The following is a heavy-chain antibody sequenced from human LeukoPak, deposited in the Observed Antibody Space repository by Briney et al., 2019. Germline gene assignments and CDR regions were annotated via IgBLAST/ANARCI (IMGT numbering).Heavy chain of an antibody. J-gene: IGHJ5*02. CDR2: IYTSGST. Sequence: SETLSLTCTVSGGSISSGSYYWSWIRQPAGKGLEWIGRIYTSGSTNYNPSLKSRVTISVDTSKNQFSLKLSSVTAADTAVYYCARGFSSRYDFWSGYYRNWFDPWGQGTLVTVSS. CDR3: ARGFSSRYDFWSGYYRNWFDP. V-gene: IGHV4-61*02. CDR1: GGSISSGSYY. D-gene: IGHD3-3*01.